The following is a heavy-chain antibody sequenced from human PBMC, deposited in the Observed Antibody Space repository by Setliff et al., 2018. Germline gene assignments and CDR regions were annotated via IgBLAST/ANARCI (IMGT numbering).Heavy chain of an antibody. CDR2: IIPIFGTA. D-gene: IGHD3-3*01. V-gene: IGHV1-69*06. CDR3: ASDGQGNYNFWSGSYYYYGMDV. CDR1: GGTFSSYD. J-gene: IGHJ6*02. Sequence: SVKVSCKASGGTFSSYDISWVRQAPGQGLEWMGRIIPIFGTANYAQKFQGRVTITADKSTSTAYMELSRLRSEDTAVYYCASDGQGNYNFWSGSYYYYGMDVWGQGTTVTVSS.